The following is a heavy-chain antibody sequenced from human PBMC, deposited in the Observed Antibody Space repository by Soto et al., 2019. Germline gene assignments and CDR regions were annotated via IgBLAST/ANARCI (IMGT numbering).Heavy chain of an antibody. CDR1: GGSISSGDYY. V-gene: IGHV4-61*08. D-gene: IGHD2-2*01. J-gene: IGHJ3*02. CDR3: ARTYCSSNTCYDVFDI. CDR2: SYYSGNT. Sequence: SETLSLTCTVSGGSISSGDYYWSWIRQPPGKGLEWIGYSYYSGNTNYNPSLKSRVTISVDTSKNQFSLKLSSVTAADTAVYYCARTYCSSNTCYDVFDIWGQGTMVTVSS.